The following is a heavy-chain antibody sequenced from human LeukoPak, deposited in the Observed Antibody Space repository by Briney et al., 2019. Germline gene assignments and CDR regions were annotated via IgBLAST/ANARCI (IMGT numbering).Heavy chain of an antibody. CDR2: ISYDGSNK. CDR1: GFTFSSYA. D-gene: IGHD3-22*01. CDR3: AKDPLDYDYYDSSGYENY. Sequence: GGSLRLSCAASGFTFSSYAMHWVRQAPGKGLEWVAVISYDGSNKYYADSVKGRFTISRDNSKNTLYLQMNSLRAEDTAVYYCAKDPLDYDYYDSSGYENYWGQGTLVTVSS. J-gene: IGHJ4*02. V-gene: IGHV3-30-3*01.